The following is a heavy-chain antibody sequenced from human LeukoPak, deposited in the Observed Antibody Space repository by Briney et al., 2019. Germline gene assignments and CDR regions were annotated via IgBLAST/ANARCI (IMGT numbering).Heavy chain of an antibody. CDR1: GFTVSSNY. J-gene: IGHJ5*02. CDR3: ARHQAESWFDP. D-gene: IGHD6-13*01. V-gene: IGHV3-53*01. Sequence: PGGSLRLSCAASGFTVSSNYMSRVRQAPGKGLEWVSVIYSGGSTYYADSVKGRFTISRDNSKNTLYLQMNSLRAEDTAVYYCARHQAESWFDPWGQGTLVTVSS. CDR2: IYSGGST.